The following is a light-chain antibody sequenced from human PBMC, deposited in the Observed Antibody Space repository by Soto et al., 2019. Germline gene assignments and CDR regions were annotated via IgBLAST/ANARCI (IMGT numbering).Light chain of an antibody. J-gene: IGKJ1*01. V-gene: IGKV1-5*03. Sequence: DIQMTQSPPTLSASVGDRVTITCRASQSISTWLAWYQQKPGKAPKLLIYKASSLESGVPSRFSGSGSGTDVTLTISSLQPDDFATYYCRHYNSYSETFGQGTKVEIK. CDR3: RHYNSYSET. CDR2: KAS. CDR1: QSISTW.